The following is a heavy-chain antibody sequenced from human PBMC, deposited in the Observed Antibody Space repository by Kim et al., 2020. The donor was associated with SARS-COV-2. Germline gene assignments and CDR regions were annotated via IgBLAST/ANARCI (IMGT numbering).Heavy chain of an antibody. D-gene: IGHD3-10*01. Sequence: SETLSLTCTVSGGSISSYYWSWIRQPPGKGLEWIGYIYYSGSTNYNPSLKSRVSISVDTSKNQFSLKLSSVTAADTAVYYCARQYSSGSYYNFGYFDYWGQGTLVTVSS. CDR2: IYYSGST. J-gene: IGHJ4*02. CDR1: GGSISSYY. CDR3: ARQYSSGSYYNFGYFDY. V-gene: IGHV4-59*08.